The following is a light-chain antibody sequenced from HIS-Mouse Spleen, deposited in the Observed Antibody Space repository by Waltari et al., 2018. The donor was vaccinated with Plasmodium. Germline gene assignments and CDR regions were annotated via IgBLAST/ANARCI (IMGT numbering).Light chain of an antibody. CDR1: ISSIGSNT. CDR2: SNN. V-gene: IGLV1-44*01. Sequence: QSVLTQPPSASGTPGQRVTISCSGRISSIGSNTVNWYQQLPGTAPKLLTSSNNPRRSGVPDRFSGSKSGTSASLAISGLQSEDEADYYCAAWDDSLNGVVFAGGTKLTVL. J-gene: IGLJ2*01. CDR3: AAWDDSLNGVV.